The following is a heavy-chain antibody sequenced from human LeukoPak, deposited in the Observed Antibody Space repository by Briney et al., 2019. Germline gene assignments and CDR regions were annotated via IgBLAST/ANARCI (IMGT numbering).Heavy chain of an antibody. CDR3: AKGSGYCSSTSCFADAFDI. D-gene: IGHD2-2*01. Sequence: GRSLRLSCAASGFTFSTYGMHWVRHAPGKGLEWVAMIWYDGSNKYYAESVKGRLTISRDSSKNTLFLQMNSLRAEDTAVYYCAKGSGYCSSTSCFADAFDIWGQGTMVTVSS. CDR1: GFTFSTYG. V-gene: IGHV3-33*03. CDR2: IWYDGSNK. J-gene: IGHJ3*02.